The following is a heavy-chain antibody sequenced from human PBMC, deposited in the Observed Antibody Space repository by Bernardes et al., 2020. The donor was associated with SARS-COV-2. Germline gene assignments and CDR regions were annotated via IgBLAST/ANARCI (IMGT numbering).Heavy chain of an antibody. J-gene: IGHJ4*02. V-gene: IGHV4-39*02. CDR1: GGSISSNNYN. Sequence: SETLSLTCTVSGGSISSNNYNCGWVRQPKGKELEWIGSIHYTGSTNYNSSLKSRVTISVDTYKNQFTLKLSSVTAADSAVYYCAREFRGISYYFDSWGQGTLVTVSP. CDR2: IHYTGST. CDR3: AREFRGISYYFDS. D-gene: IGHD5-12*01.